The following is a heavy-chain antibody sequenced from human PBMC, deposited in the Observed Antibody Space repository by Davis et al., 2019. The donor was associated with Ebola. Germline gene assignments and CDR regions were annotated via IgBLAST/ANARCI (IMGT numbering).Heavy chain of an antibody. CDR1: GDSVSTNSGA. D-gene: IGHD5-18*01. CDR3: ARGWLRGGMDV. Sequence: HSQTLSLTCAISGDSVSTNSGAWNWIRQSPSRGLEWLGRAYYQSKWFIDYAVSVKGRINIDPDTSKNQVSLQLNSATPEDTALYYCARGWLRGGMDVWGEGTTVTVSS. CDR2: AYYQSKWFI. J-gene: IGHJ6*04. V-gene: IGHV6-1*01.